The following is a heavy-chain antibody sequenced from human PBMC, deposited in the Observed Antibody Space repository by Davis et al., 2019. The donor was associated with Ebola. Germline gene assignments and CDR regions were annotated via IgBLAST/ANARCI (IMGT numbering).Heavy chain of an antibody. J-gene: IGHJ2*01. D-gene: IGHD6-19*01. CDR2: IRDSGGRI. V-gene: IGHV3-23*01. CDR1: GGSISSYY. CDR3: AKDRAAVADWYFDL. Sequence: ETLSLTCTVSGGSISSYYWSWVRQAPGKGLEWVSAIRDSGGRIYYADSVKGRFTISRDNSKNTLYLQMNSLRAEDTAVYYCAKDRAAVADWYFDLWGRGTLVTVSS.